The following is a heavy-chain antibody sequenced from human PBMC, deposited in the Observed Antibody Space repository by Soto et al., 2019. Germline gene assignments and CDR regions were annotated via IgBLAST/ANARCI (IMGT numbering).Heavy chain of an antibody. CDR3: ARGIATGQLDH. CDR2: INPDNGNT. Sequence: ASVKVSCKASGYTFTRYTMNWVRQAPGRRLEWMGWINPDNGNTKSSKKFQDRVIITRDTSARTAYMDLSSLRSEDTAVYYCARGIATGQLDHWGQGTLVTVSS. D-gene: IGHD2-15*01. CDR1: GYTFTRYT. J-gene: IGHJ5*02. V-gene: IGHV1-3*01.